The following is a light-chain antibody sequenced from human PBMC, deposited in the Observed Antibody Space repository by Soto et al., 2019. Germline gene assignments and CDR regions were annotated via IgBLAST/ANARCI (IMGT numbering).Light chain of an antibody. Sequence: DIQLTQSPSFLPASVGDRVTMTCRASQSISSYLNWYQKXPGKAPNVLIYGASSLQGGVPSWIGSSGSRTDFTLTISSLQPEDFASDYYQQSYSTRAFGQGTKVDIK. J-gene: IGKJ1*01. CDR1: QSISSY. CDR2: GAS. CDR3: QQSYSTRA. V-gene: IGKV1-39*01.